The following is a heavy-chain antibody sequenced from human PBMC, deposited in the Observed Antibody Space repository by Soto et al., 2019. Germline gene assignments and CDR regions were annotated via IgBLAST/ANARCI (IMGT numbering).Heavy chain of an antibody. Sequence: QVQLVESGGGVVQPGRSLRLSCAASGFTFSSYGMHWVRQAPGKGLEWVAVISYGGSNKYYADSVKGRFTISRDNSKXXLXXKMTNLRAEDTAAYYCAKDNCISTSCYRLYNWFDPWGQGTLVTVSS. CDR2: ISYGGSNK. D-gene: IGHD2-2*01. V-gene: IGHV3-30*18. CDR3: AKDNCISTSCYRLYNWFDP. CDR1: GFTFSSYG. J-gene: IGHJ5*02.